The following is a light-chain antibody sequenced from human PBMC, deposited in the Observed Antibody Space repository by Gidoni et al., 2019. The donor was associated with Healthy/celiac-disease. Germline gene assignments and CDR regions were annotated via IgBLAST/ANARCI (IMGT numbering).Light chain of an antibody. Sequence: DIQMTQSPSSLSASVGDRVTITCRASQSISSYLNWYQQKPGKAPKLLIYAASSLQSGVPSRFRGSGSGTEFTLPISSLQPEDFATYYCQQSYNTPLTFGGGTKVEIK. CDR3: QQSYNTPLT. V-gene: IGKV1-39*01. CDR1: QSISSY. J-gene: IGKJ4*01. CDR2: AAS.